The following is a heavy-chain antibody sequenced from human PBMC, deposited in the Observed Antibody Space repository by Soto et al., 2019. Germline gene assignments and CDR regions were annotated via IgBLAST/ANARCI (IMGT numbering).Heavy chain of an antibody. D-gene: IGHD2-2*01. CDR3: ARELEHCSSTSCYGEFDY. V-gene: IGHV1-3*01. J-gene: IGHJ4*02. CDR1: GYTFTSYA. Sequence: ASVKVSCKASGYTFTSYAMHWVRQAPGQRLEWMGWINAGNGNTKYSQKFQGRVTTTRDTSASTAYMELSSLRSEDTAVYYCARELEHCSSTSCYGEFDYWGQGTLVTVSS. CDR2: INAGNGNT.